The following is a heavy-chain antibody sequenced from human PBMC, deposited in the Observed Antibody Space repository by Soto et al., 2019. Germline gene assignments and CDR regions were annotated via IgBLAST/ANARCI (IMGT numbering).Heavy chain of an antibody. D-gene: IGHD6-13*01. Sequence: EVQLVESGGGLVQPGGSLRLSCAASGFTFSSYWMHWVRQAPGKGLVWVSRINRDGSSTSYADSVKGRFTISRDNAKNTLYLQMNSLRAEDTAVYYCARGGSSSLLYYYMDVWGKGTTVTVSS. J-gene: IGHJ6*03. CDR2: INRDGSST. CDR1: GFTFSSYW. V-gene: IGHV3-74*01. CDR3: ARGGSSSLLYYYMDV.